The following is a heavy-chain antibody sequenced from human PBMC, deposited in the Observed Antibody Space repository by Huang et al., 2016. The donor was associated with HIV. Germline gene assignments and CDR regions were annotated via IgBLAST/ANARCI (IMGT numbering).Heavy chain of an antibody. CDR3: AAHGRIVGIPAAPLRFDP. J-gene: IGHJ5*02. V-gene: IGHV4-39*01. Sequence: QLQLQESGPGLVKPSETLSLTCTVSGGSISSSSYYWGWIRQPPGQGLEWIGSIYHCGTTYYKPSLKSRVTISVDPSRTQFSLKLSSGTAADTAVYYCAAHGRIVGIPAAPLRFDPWGQGTLVTVSS. D-gene: IGHD6-13*01. CDR2: IYHCGTT. CDR1: GGSISSSSYY.